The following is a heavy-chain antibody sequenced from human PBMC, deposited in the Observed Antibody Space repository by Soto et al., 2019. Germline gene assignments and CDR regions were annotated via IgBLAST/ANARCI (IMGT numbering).Heavy chain of an antibody. CDR3: AREVTVPGRFGY. D-gene: IGHD6-19*01. Sequence: QVQLQESGPGLVKPSETLTLTCTVSGVSVTSVNYYWSWVRQPPGKGLEWIGYISYDGTTNYNPSLRSRVTISLDASNNQDSLKLISVNTVDTAVYYCAREVTVPGRFGYWGQGTLVTVSS. J-gene: IGHJ4*02. CDR1: GVSVTSVNYY. CDR2: ISYDGTT. V-gene: IGHV4-61*01.